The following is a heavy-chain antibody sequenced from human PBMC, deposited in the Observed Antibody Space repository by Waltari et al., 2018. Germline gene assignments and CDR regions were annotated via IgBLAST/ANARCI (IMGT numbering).Heavy chain of an antibody. J-gene: IGHJ3*01. V-gene: IGHV4-39*01. CDR3: ATYIGASVGTAAFDV. D-gene: IGHD1-1*01. Sequence: QLQLQESGPGLVKPSETLSLTCSVPGVSITRNPHYWGWIRQPPGQGLEWIGTMSYTGATYSSPSLEGRVTVSRDTSKNQLSLKLVSVTAADTAVYYCATYIGASVGTAAFDVWGQGTMVAVSS. CDR1: GVSITRNPHY. CDR2: MSYTGAT.